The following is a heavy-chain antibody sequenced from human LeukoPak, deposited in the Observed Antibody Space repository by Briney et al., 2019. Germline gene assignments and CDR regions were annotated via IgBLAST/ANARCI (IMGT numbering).Heavy chain of an antibody. V-gene: IGHV3-7*01. D-gene: IGHD3-10*01. Sequence: PGGSLRLSCTASGFTFSSYWMSWVRQAPGKGLEWVANIKQDGSEKYYVDSVKGRFTISRDNAKNSLYLQMNSLRAEDTAVYYCAREVRFRRGRVKEDYYYYYMDVWGKGTTVTVSS. J-gene: IGHJ6*03. CDR3: AREVRFRRGRVKEDYYYYYMDV. CDR2: IKQDGSEK. CDR1: GFTFSSYW.